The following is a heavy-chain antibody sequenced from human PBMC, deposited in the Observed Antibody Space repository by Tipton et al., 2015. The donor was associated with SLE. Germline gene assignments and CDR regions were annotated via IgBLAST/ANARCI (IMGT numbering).Heavy chain of an antibody. D-gene: IGHD3-3*01. V-gene: IGHV3-33*08. J-gene: IGHJ4*02. CDR3: AGVDDFWSGSPGNY. CDR2: IRYDGSNK. CDR1: GFTSSSYA. Sequence: SLRLSCAASGFTSSSYAMHWVRQAPGKGLEWVAFIRYDGSNKYYADSVKGRFTISRDNSKNSLYLQMNSLRAEDTAVYYCAGVDDFWSGSPGNYWGQGTLVTVSS.